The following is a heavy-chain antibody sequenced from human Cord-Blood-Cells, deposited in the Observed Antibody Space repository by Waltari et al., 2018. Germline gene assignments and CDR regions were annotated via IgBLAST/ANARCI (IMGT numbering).Heavy chain of an antibody. CDR3: ARGRGIGAMAPFDY. D-gene: IGHD5-12*01. Sequence: QLQLVQSGAEAKKPGSSVKVSCTASVGTFSSYAINRVRQAPGQGLEWMGGIIPIFGTANYAQKLQGRVTITADESTSTAYMELSSLRSEDTAVYYCARGRGIGAMAPFDYWGQGTLVTVSS. V-gene: IGHV1-69*01. CDR1: VGTFSSYA. CDR2: IIPIFGTA. J-gene: IGHJ4*02.